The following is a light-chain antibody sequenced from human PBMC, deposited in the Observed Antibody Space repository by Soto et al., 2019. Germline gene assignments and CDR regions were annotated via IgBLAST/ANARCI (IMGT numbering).Light chain of an antibody. CDR1: QSVSNNY. J-gene: IGKJ1*01. CDR2: GAS. Sequence: EVVLTQSPGTLSLSPGERATLSCRTSQSVSNNYLAWYQQKPGQAPRLLIYGASNRATGIPARFSGSGSGTDFTLTISSLEPEDFAVFYCHQYGTSPPTFGPGTKVDIK. V-gene: IGKV3-20*01. CDR3: HQYGTSPPT.